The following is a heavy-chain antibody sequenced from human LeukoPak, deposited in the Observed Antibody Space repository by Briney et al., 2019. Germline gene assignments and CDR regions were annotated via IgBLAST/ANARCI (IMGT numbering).Heavy chain of an antibody. Sequence: GGSLRLSCAASGFTFSDFALHWVRQASGKGLEWVGRIRNKPSNYATAYAASVRGRFTISRDDSKNTAYLQMNSLKTEDTAVYYCTRHGDVIDYWGQGTLVTVSS. CDR2: IRNKPSNYAT. D-gene: IGHD3-3*01. CDR1: GFTFSDFA. CDR3: TRHGDVIDY. V-gene: IGHV3-73*01. J-gene: IGHJ4*02.